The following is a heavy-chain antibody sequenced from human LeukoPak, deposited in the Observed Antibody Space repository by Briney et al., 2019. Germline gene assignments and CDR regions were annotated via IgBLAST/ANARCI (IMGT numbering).Heavy chain of an antibody. V-gene: IGHV3-48*01. CDR2: ISSTSSTI. J-gene: IGHJ4*02. CDR1: GFTFSSYN. CDR3: ARGDWGSNFDY. D-gene: IGHD7-27*01. Sequence: GGSLRLSCAASGFTFSSYNMNWVRQAPGKGLEWLSYISSTSSTIYYADSVKGRLTISRDNAKNSLYLHMNSLRGDDTAVYYCARGDWGSNFDYWGQGTLVTVSS.